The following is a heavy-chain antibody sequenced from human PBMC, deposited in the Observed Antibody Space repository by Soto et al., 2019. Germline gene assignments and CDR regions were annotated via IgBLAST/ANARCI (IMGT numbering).Heavy chain of an antibody. CDR2: ILYDGSKT. CDR3: AKGRTSMDA. Sequence: QVHLVESGGGVVQPGSSLRLSCASSGFTFKAFGMHWVRQAPGKGLEWVAVILYDGSKTYYADSQKGRVTISRDNSKNSPFLPMQNLGPEERAVSCSAKGRTSMDALSQGTTV. V-gene: IGHV3-30*18. CDR1: GFTFKAFG. J-gene: IGHJ6*02.